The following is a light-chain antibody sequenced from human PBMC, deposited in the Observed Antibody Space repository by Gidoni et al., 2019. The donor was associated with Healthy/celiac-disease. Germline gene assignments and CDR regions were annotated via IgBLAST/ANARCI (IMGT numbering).Light chain of an antibody. V-gene: IGLV1-40*01. CDR1: SSNIGAGYD. J-gene: IGLJ3*02. Sequence: QSVLTQPPSVSGAPGQRVTLSCTGSSSNIGAGYDVHWYQQLPGTAPKLLIYGNSNRPSGVPDRFSGSKSGTSAPLAITGLQAEEEADYYCQSYDSSLSGSVFGGGTKLTVL. CDR3: QSYDSSLSGSV. CDR2: GNS.